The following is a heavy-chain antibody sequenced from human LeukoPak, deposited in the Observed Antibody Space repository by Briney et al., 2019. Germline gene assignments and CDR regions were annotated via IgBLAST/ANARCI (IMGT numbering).Heavy chain of an antibody. Sequence: GGSLRLSCAASGFTFSSYDMHWVRQATGKGLEWVSAIGTAGDTYYPGSVKGRFTISRDNSKNTLYLQMNSLRAEDTAVYYCAKAFYDSSGYYYYYYGMDVWGQGTTVTVSS. CDR3: AKAFYDSSGYYYYYYGMDV. D-gene: IGHD3-22*01. J-gene: IGHJ6*02. CDR2: IGTAGDT. V-gene: IGHV3-13*01. CDR1: GFTFSSYD.